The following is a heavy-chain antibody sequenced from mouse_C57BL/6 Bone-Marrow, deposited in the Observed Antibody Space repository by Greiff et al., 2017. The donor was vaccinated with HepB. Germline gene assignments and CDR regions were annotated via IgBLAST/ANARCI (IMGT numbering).Heavy chain of an antibody. CDR2: IYPGDGDT. Sequence: QVQLQQSGPELVKPGASVKISCKASGYAFSSSWMNWVKQRPGKGLEWIGRIYPGDGDTNYNGKFKGKATLTADKSSSTAYMQLSSLTSEDSAVYFCARFGLDSSGYFAWFAYWGQGTLVTVSA. D-gene: IGHD3-2*02. CDR1: GYAFSSSW. V-gene: IGHV1-82*01. CDR3: ARFGLDSSGYFAWFAY. J-gene: IGHJ3*01.